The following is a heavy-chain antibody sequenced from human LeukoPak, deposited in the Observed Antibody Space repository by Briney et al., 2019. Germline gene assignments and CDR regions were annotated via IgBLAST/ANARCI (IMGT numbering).Heavy chain of an antibody. J-gene: IGHJ4*02. V-gene: IGHV3-49*04. CDR1: GFTFRSYW. CDR3: TRDRALDY. Sequence: GGSLRLSCAASGFTFRSYWMSWVRQAPGKGLEWVGFIRSKAYGGTTEYAASVKGRFTISRDDSKSIAYLQMSSLKTEDTAVYYCTRDRALDYWGQGTLVTVSS. CDR2: IRSKAYGGTT.